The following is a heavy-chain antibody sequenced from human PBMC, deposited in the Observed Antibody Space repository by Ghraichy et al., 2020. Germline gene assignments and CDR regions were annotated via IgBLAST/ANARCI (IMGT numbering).Heavy chain of an antibody. CDR2: IYYSGST. D-gene: IGHD2-8*01. CDR1: GGSISSSSYY. J-gene: IGHJ4*02. CDR3: ARVPGYCTNGVCQGFDY. Sequence: SETLSLTCTVSGGSISSSSYYWGWIRQPPGKGLEWIGSIYYSGSTYYNPSLKSRVTISVDTSKNQFSLKLSSVTAADTAVYYCARVPGYCTNGVCQGFDYWGQGTLVTVSS. V-gene: IGHV4-39*07.